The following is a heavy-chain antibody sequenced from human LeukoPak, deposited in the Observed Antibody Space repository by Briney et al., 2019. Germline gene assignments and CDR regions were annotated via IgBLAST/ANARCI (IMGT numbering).Heavy chain of an antibody. J-gene: IGHJ4*02. Sequence: SETLSLTCAVYGGSFSGYYWSWIRQPPGKGLEWIGEINHSGSTNYNPSLKSRVTIPVDTSKNQFSLKLSSVTAADTAVYYCARVAPRDSGAYYFDYWGQGTLVTVSS. V-gene: IGHV4-34*01. CDR1: GGSFSGYY. CDR3: ARVAPRDSGAYYFDY. CDR2: INHSGST. D-gene: IGHD6-19*01.